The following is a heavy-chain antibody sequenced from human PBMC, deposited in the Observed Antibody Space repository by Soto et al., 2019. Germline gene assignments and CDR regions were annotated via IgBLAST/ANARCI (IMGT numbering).Heavy chain of an antibody. V-gene: IGHV3-23*01. CDR3: AKGVYYSLFDI. CDR1: QFTFSNFV. Sequence: EVQLLESGGGLIEPGGSLRLSCTGSQFTFSNFVMSWVRQVPGKGLEWLSCITASGGSTYYADSVKGRFSVSRDNSNNTRSLQMHILRVEDTAVYFCAKGVYYSLFDIWGQGTVVTVSA. CDR2: ITASGGST. D-gene: IGHD2-8*01. J-gene: IGHJ3*02.